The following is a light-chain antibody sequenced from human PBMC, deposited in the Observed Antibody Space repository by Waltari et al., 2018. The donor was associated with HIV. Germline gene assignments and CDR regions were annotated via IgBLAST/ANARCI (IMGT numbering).Light chain of an antibody. CDR3: CSYSITSTSVL. Sequence: QSALTQPASVSGSPGQSITISCTGSSSDVGYNVVSWYQQHPGKVPKLFISEVNKRPSGVSNRFSGSKSGNTASLTISGLQAEDEAEYYCCSYSITSTSVLFGGGTKVTVV. J-gene: IGLJ2*01. V-gene: IGLV2-23*02. CDR2: EVN. CDR1: SSDVGYNV.